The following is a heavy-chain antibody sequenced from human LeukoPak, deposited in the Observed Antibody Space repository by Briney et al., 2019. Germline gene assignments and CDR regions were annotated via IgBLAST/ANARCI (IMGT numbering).Heavy chain of an antibody. J-gene: IGHJ3*01. CDR1: GFTFSNYA. Sequence: SGGSLRLSCAASGFTFSNYAVHWVRQAPGKGLEWVALISDDGNNKYYTNSVKGRFTISRDNSKNTLYLQMNSLRAEDTAVYYCAARTSGAFDFWGQGTMVIVS. CDR3: AARTSGAFDF. CDR2: ISDDGNNK. D-gene: IGHD6-6*01. V-gene: IGHV3-30-3*01.